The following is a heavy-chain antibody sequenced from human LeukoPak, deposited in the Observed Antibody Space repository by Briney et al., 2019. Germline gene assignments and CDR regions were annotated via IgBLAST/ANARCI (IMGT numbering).Heavy chain of an antibody. J-gene: IGHJ4*02. D-gene: IGHD3-9*01. CDR2: INHSGGST. CDR1: GYTFTSYY. CDR3: ASGEPKYYDILTGDYPFDS. Sequence: ASVKVSCKASGYTFTSYYMHWVRQAPGQGLEWMGIINHSGGSTSYVQKFQGRVTMTRDTSTSTVYMKLSSLRSEYTAVYYCASGEPKYYDILTGDYPFDSWGQGTLVTVSS. V-gene: IGHV1-46*01.